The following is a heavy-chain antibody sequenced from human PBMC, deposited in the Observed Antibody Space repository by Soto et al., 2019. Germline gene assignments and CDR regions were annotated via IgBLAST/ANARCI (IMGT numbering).Heavy chain of an antibody. CDR2: ISSSGDFT. CDR3: ARLGDVASRTFDI. Sequence: QVQLVESGGGLVKPGGSLRLSCAASRFSFSDYYMSWIRQAPGKGLEWVSLISSSGDFTNYADSVKGRFTISRDNAKNSLYLQMYSLIAEDTAVYFCARLGDVASRTFDIWGQGSMVTVSS. J-gene: IGHJ3*02. V-gene: IGHV3-11*06. CDR1: RFSFSDYY. D-gene: IGHD2-21*01.